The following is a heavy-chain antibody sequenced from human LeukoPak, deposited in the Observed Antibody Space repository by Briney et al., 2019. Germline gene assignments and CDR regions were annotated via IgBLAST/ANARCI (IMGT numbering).Heavy chain of an antibody. Sequence: GGSLRLSCAASGYTFSSYWMHWVRQAPGKGLVWVSRIKSDGSTTNYADSVKGRFTISRDNAENTLYLQMNSLRVEDTVVYYCTRRVSTTRWFDPWGQGTLVTVSS. CDR3: TRRVSTTRWFDP. J-gene: IGHJ5*02. V-gene: IGHV3-74*01. CDR1: GYTFSSYW. CDR2: IKSDGSTT. D-gene: IGHD2-15*01.